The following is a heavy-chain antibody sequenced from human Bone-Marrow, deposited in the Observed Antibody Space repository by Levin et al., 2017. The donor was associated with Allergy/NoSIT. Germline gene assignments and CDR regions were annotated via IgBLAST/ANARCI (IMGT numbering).Heavy chain of an antibody. V-gene: IGHV3-15*07. D-gene: IGHD2-2*01. CDR3: TTDSLVPAAMRGYYYCGLDV. CDR1: GLTFSDAW. Sequence: GGSLRLSCAASGLTFSDAWMNWVRQAPGKGLEWVGHIKPKANGGTTGYAAPVKGRFIISRDDSTNTLHLQMNSLKTEDTAVYYCTTDSLVPAAMRGYYYCGLDVWGQGTTVIVSS. CDR2: IKPKANGGTT. J-gene: IGHJ6*02.